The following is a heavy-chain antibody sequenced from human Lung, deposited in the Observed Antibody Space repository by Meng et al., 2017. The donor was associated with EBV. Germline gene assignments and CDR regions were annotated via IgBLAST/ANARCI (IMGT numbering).Heavy chain of an antibody. CDR2: VYRSGST. J-gene: IGHJ5*02. Sequence: QLQVQESRSGLLKPSQTLSLTCAVSSGSISSDTSSWNWIRQRPGKGLEWIGFVYRSGSTYYNPSLKSRLTISVDTSKNQFSLKLSSVTAADTAVYYCARASYGSGSPLGESWFDPWGQGTLVTVSS. CDR3: ARASYGSGSPLGESWFDP. D-gene: IGHD3-10*01. V-gene: IGHV4-30-2*05. CDR1: SGSISSDTSS.